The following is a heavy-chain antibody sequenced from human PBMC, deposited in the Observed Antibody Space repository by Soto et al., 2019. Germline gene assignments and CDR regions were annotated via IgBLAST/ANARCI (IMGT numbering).Heavy chain of an antibody. CDR3: ATSLVTSRTRVDY. Sequence: LSLTCTVSGGSIYTGGFYWSWGRQLPGKGLEWLGYIYYTGSTQYTPSLKSRLTISTDTSDNQFSLRLTSVTAADTAVYYCATSLVTSRTRVDYWGQGTLVTVSS. J-gene: IGHJ4*02. D-gene: IGHD1-26*01. V-gene: IGHV4-31*03. CDR2: IYYTGST. CDR1: GGSIYTGGFY.